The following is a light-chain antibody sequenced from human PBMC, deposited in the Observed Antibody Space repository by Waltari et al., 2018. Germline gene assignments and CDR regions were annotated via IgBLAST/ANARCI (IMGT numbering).Light chain of an antibody. J-gene: IGLJ2*01. CDR2: DVS. CDR1: SSDVGGYNY. Sequence: QSALTQPASVSGSPGQSITISCTGTSSDVGGYNYVSWYLQHPGQAPKLMIYDVSNRPSGVSNRFSGSKSGNTASLTISGLQAEDEADYYCSSYTTSSTLVFGGGTKLTVL. V-gene: IGLV2-14*03. CDR3: SSYTTSSTLV.